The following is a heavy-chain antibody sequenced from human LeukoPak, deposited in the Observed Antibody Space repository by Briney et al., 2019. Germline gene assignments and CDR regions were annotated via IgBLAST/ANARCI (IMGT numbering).Heavy chain of an antibody. D-gene: IGHD3-22*01. CDR1: GGSISSSSYY. V-gene: IGHV4-39*07. J-gene: IGHJ4*02. CDR2: IYYSGST. Sequence: KPSETLSLTCTVSGGSISSSSYYWGWIRQPPGKGLEWIGSIYYSGSTYYNPSLKSRVTISVDTSKNQFSLKLSSVTAADTAVYYCARVVPEYYYDSSGYYVGGYFDYWGQGTLVTVSS. CDR3: ARVVPEYYYDSSGYYVGGYFDY.